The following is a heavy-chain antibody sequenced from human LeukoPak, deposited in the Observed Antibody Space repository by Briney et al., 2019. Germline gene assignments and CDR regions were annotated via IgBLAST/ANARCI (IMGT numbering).Heavy chain of an antibody. CDR2: IYYSGST. D-gene: IGHD1-26*01. CDR1: GGSISSYY. CDR3: ARISLPFKWEPGEAFDI. J-gene: IGHJ3*02. Sequence: SETLSLTCTVSGGSISSYYWSWIRQPPGKGLEWIGYIYYSGSTNYNPSLKSRVTISVDTSKNQFSLKLSSVTAADTAVYYCARISLPFKWEPGEAFDIWGQGTMVTVSS. V-gene: IGHV4-59*01.